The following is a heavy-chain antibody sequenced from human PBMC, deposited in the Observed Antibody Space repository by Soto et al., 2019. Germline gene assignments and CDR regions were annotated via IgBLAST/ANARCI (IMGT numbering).Heavy chain of an antibody. CDR2: ISAYNGNT. Sequence: ASVKVSCKASGYTFTSYGISWVRQAPGQGLEWMGWISAYNGNTNYAQKLQGRVTMTTDTSTSTAYMELRSLRSDDTAVYYCARDRGWNYVDYYYYMDVWGKGTTVTVSS. J-gene: IGHJ6*03. D-gene: IGHD1-7*01. CDR3: ARDRGWNYVDYYYYMDV. CDR1: GYTFTSYG. V-gene: IGHV1-18*01.